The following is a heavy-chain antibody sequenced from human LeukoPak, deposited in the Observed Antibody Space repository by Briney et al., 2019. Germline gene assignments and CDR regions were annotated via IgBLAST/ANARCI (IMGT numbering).Heavy chain of an antibody. D-gene: IGHD6-13*01. CDR3: ARKLAAPHTTYDY. CDR2: IYYSGSA. J-gene: IGHJ4*02. Sequence: SETLSLTCIVSGGSISSYYWSWIWQPPGKGLEWIGYIYYSGSANYNPSLKSRVTISVDTSKNQFSLKLSSVTAADTAVYYCARKLAAPHTTYDYWGQGTLVTVSS. CDR1: GGSISSYY. V-gene: IGHV4-59*08.